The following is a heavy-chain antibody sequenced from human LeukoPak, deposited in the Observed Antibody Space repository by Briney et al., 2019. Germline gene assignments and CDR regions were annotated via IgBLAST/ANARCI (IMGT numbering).Heavy chain of an antibody. V-gene: IGHV4-34*01. CDR1: GGSLSGYY. D-gene: IGHD3-10*01. J-gene: IGHJ3*02. CDR3: ASEAYYGAFDI. Sequence: SETLSLTCAVYGGSLSGYYWSWIRQPPGKGLEWIGEINHSGSTNYNPSLKSRVTISVDTSKNQFSLKLSSVTAADTAVYYCASEAYYGAFDIWGQGTMVTVSS. CDR2: INHSGST.